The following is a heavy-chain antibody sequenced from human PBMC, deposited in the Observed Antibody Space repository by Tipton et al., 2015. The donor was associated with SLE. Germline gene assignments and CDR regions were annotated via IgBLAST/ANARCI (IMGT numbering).Heavy chain of an antibody. D-gene: IGHD2-15*01. V-gene: IGHV4-31*03. CDR2: INHSGST. CDR3: AGAPCSGGSCYPPGPLDY. J-gene: IGHJ4*02. CDR1: GGSISSAGFY. Sequence: TLSLTCTVSGGSISSAGFYWSWIRQYPGKGLEWIGEINHSGSTNYNPSLKGRVTISVDTSKNQFSLKLSSVTAADTAVYYCAGAPCSGGSCYPPGPLDYWGQGTLVAVSS.